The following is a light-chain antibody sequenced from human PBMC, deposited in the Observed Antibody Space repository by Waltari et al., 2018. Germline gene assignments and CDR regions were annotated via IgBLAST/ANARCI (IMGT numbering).Light chain of an antibody. CDR1: QSVGSN. J-gene: IGKJ4*01. CDR2: GAS. CDR3: QQHNNWPLT. Sequence: ELVMTPSPATLSGSPGERATLSCRASQSVGSNLAWYQQKPGQAPRLLISGASTGATGVPARFSGSGSGTEFTLTISSLQSEDFAIYYCQQHNNWPLTFGGGTKVESK. V-gene: IGKV3-15*01.